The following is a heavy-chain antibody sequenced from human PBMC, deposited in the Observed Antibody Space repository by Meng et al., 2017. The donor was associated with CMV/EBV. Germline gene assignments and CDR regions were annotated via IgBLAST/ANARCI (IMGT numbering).Heavy chain of an antibody. CDR1: GYTFTSYG. Sequence: ASVKVSCKASGYTFTSYGISWVRQAPGQGLEWMGWISAYNGNTNYAQKLQGRVTMTTDTSTSTAYMELRSLRSDDTAVYYCASYYDFWSGYFGYYYYGMDVWGQGTTVTVSS. V-gene: IGHV1-18*01. J-gene: IGHJ6*02. D-gene: IGHD3-3*01. CDR3: ASYYDFWSGYFGYYYYGMDV. CDR2: ISAYNGNT.